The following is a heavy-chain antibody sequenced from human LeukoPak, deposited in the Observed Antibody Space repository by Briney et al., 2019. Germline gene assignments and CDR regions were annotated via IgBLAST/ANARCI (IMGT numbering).Heavy chain of an antibody. J-gene: IGHJ4*02. CDR1: GFTFSSYW. D-gene: IGHD5-18*01. V-gene: IGHV3-7*04. CDR3: ARGYNYGTF. CDR2: IKQDGSEK. Sequence: GGSLRLSCAASGFTFSSYWMSWVRQAPGKGLEWVANIKQDGSEKHYVDSVKGRFTTSRDNAKNSLYLQMNSLRAEDTVVYYCARGYNYGTFWGQGTLVTVSS.